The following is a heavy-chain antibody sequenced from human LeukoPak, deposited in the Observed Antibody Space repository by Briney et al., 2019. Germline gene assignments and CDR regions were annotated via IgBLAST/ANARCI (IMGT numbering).Heavy chain of an antibody. CDR1: GGSISSSSYY. J-gene: IGHJ4*02. Sequence: SETLSLTCTVSGGSISSSSYYWGWIRQPPGKGLEWIGSLYYSGSTYYNPSLKSRVTISLDTSKNQFSLRLSSVTAADTALYYCASTYYDVLFTLHNWGQRTLVTVSS. V-gene: IGHV4-39*01. CDR2: LYYSGST. CDR3: ASTYYDVLFTLHN. D-gene: IGHD3-9*01.